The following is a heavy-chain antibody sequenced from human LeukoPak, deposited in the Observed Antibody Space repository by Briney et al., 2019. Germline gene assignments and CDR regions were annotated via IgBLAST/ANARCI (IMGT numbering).Heavy chain of an antibody. Sequence: ASVKVSCKASGGTFSSYAISWVRQAPGQGLEWMGGIIPIFGTANYAQKFQGRVTITTDESTSTAYMELSSLRSEDTAVYYCARGGRYCSSTSCFEYFQHWGQGTLVTVSS. CDR1: GGTFSSYA. J-gene: IGHJ1*01. CDR3: ARGGRYCSSTSCFEYFQH. D-gene: IGHD2-2*01. CDR2: IIPIFGTA. V-gene: IGHV1-69*05.